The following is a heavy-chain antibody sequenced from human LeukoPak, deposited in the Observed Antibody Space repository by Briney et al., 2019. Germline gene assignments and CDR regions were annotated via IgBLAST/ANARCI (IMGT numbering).Heavy chain of an antibody. CDR2: ISSSSSTI. V-gene: IGHV3-48*01. D-gene: IGHD2-8*01. J-gene: IGHJ6*02. CDR1: GFTFSSYS. CDR3: AREFRMASVGMDV. Sequence: GGSLRLSCAASGFTFSSYSMSWVRQPPGKGLEWVSYISSSSSTIYYADSVKGRFTISRDNAKNSLYLQMNSMRAEDTAVYYGAREFRMASVGMDVWGQGTTVTVSS.